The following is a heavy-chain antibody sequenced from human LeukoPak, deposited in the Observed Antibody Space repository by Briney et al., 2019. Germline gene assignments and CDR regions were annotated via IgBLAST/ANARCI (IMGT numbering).Heavy chain of an antibody. CDR3: ARQRGRHDAFDI. Sequence: PSETLSLTCAVYGGSFSGYYWSWIRQPPGKGLEWIGEINHSGSTNYNPSLKSRVTISVDTSKNQFSLKLSSVTAADTAVYYCARQRGRHDAFDIWGQGTMVTVSS. V-gene: IGHV4-34*01. CDR1: GGSFSGYY. J-gene: IGHJ3*02. D-gene: IGHD3-10*01. CDR2: INHSGST.